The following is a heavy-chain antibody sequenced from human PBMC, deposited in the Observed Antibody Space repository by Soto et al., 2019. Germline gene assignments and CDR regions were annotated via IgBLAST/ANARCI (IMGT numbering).Heavy chain of an antibody. V-gene: IGHV4-59*01. Sequence: SETLSLTCSVSGGSLSGYYWSWIRQPPGKGLEWIGYIYYGGNTNYNSSLKSRVAISLDTSKNQFSLNLASVTAADTAVYYCARHLAATLWVYFDFWGQGPLVT. CDR2: IYYGGNT. CDR3: ARHLAATLWVYFDF. CDR1: GGSLSGYY. J-gene: IGHJ4*02. D-gene: IGHD6-25*01.